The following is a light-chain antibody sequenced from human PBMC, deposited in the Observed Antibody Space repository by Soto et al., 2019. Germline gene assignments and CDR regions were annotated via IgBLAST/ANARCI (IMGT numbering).Light chain of an antibody. CDR2: EVI. V-gene: IGLV2-18*02. Sequence: QSALTQPPSVSGSPGKSVTISCTGTSYDVGSYNRVSWYQQPPGTAPKLMIYEVIYRPSGVPDRFSGSKSGNSASLTISGLQAEDEADYYCSSYTSSNTVVFGGGTKVTVL. CDR3: SSYTSSNTVV. J-gene: IGLJ2*01. CDR1: SYDVGSYNR.